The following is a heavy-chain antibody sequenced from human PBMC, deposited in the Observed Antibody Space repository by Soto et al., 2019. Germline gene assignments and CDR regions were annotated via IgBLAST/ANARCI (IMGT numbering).Heavy chain of an antibody. CDR2: ISGSGSST. J-gene: IGHJ4*02. CDR3: AKDQGSSWYEIDY. V-gene: IGHV3-23*01. Sequence: EVQLFESGGGLVQPGGSLRLSCAASGFTVSNYAVTWVRKSPGQGLEWVSTISGSGSSTYYADSVKGRFTISRDNSKNTLYLQMNSLRAEDTAVYYCAKDQGSSWYEIDYWGKGTLVTFSS. CDR1: GFTVSNYA. D-gene: IGHD6-13*01.